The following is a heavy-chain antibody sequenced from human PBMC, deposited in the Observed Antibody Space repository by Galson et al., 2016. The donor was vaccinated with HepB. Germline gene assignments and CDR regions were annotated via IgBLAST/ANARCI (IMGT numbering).Heavy chain of an antibody. Sequence: TLSLTCTVSGGSISSGGYYWSWIRQHPGKGLEWNGYIYYSGTKYYNPTRKSRVTISVDTSKNQFSLKSSSVTAADTAVYYCARGVGRVFGLVIIGGDYFDYWGQGTLVTVSS. D-gene: IGHD3/OR15-3a*01. J-gene: IGHJ4*02. CDR3: ARGVGRVFGLVIIGGDYFDY. CDR2: IYYSGTK. V-gene: IGHV4-31*03. CDR1: GGSISSGGYY.